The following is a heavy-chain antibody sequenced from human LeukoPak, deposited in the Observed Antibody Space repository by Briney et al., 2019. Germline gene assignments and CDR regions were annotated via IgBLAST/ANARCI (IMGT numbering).Heavy chain of an antibody. CDR2: IYHSGST. J-gene: IGHJ5*02. D-gene: IGHD3-10*01. CDR1: GGSISSSNW. V-gene: IGHV4-4*02. Sequence: SGTLSLTCAVSGGSISSSNWWSWVRQPPGKGLEWIGEIYHSGSTNYNPSLKSRITISVDKSKNQFSLKLSSVTAADTAVYYCARAPTEYYYGSGNKGGFDPWSQGTLVTVSS. CDR3: ARAPTEYYYGSGNKGGFDP.